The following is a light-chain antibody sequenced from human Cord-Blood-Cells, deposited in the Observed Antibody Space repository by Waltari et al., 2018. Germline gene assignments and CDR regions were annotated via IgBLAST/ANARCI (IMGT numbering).Light chain of an antibody. J-gene: IGKJ5*01. V-gene: IGKV1-39*01. Sequence: DIQMTQSPSSLSASVGDRVTITCRASQSISSYLNWYQQKPGKAPKLLIYAASSLQSGGPSRFSGSGSETDFTLTISSLQPEDFATYYCQQSYSTPTITFGQGTRLEIK. CDR2: AAS. CDR1: QSISSY. CDR3: QQSYSTPTIT.